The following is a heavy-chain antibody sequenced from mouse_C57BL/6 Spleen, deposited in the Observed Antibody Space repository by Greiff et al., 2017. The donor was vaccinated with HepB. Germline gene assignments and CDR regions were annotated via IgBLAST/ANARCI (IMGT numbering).Heavy chain of an antibody. CDR1: GYTFTDYY. J-gene: IGHJ3*01. V-gene: IGHV1-26*01. CDR2: INPNNGGT. CDR3: ARDYGSWFAY. D-gene: IGHD1-1*01. Sequence: EVQLQQSGPELVKPGASVKMSCKASGYTFTDYYMNWVKQSHGKSLEWIGDINPNNGGTSYNQKFKGKATLTVDKSSSTAYMELRSLTSEDSAVYYCARDYGSWFAYWGQGTLVTVSA.